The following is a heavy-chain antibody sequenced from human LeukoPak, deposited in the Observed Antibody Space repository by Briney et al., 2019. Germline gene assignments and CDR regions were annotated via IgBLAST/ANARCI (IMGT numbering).Heavy chain of an antibody. V-gene: IGHV3-23*01. CDR2: IIGSGDTT. CDR1: GFTFSTYA. Sequence: GGSLRLSCAASGFTFSTYAMSWVRQAPGKGLEWVSTIIGSGDTTYYADSVKGRFTISRDNSKNTLYLQMNSLRAEDTAVYYCAKDRHYGDNVFDYWGQGTLVTVSS. J-gene: IGHJ4*02. D-gene: IGHD4-17*01. CDR3: AKDRHYGDNVFDY.